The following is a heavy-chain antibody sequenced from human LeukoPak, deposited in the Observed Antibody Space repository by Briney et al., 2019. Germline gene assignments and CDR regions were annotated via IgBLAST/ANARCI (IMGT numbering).Heavy chain of an antibody. J-gene: IGHJ4*02. V-gene: IGHV4-61*02. CDR2: IYTSGST. CDR1: GGSISSGSYY. CDR3: AREYYYDSSGYQKLTEFDY. Sequence: SETLSLTCTVSGGSISSGSYYWSWLRQPAGKGLEWIGRIYTSGSTNYNPSLKSRVTISVDTSKNQFSLKLSSVTAADTAVYYCAREYYYDSSGYQKLTEFDYWGQGTLVTVSS. D-gene: IGHD3-22*01.